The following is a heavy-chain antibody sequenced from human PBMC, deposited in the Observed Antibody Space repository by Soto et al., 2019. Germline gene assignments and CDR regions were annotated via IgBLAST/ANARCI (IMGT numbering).Heavy chain of an antibody. D-gene: IGHD5-12*01. CDR1: GFTFINYA. V-gene: IGHV3-64*01. Sequence: PGGSLRLSCAASGFTFINYAMHWVRQAPGKGLEYVSAINSHGDSTYYANSVKGRFTISRDNSKNTLYLQMGSLRTEDMAVYYCARRDGYNFDYWGQGTLVTVSS. CDR2: INSHGDST. J-gene: IGHJ4*02. CDR3: ARRDGYNFDY.